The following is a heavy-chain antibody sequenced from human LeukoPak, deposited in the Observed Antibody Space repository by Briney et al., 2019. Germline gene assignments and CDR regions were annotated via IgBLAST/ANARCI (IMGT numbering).Heavy chain of an antibody. V-gene: IGHV3-23*01. CDR1: GFTFSSYG. D-gene: IGHD2-2*01. CDR3: AKDSCSSTSCYLFDY. J-gene: IGHJ4*02. CDR2: FSGSGGST. Sequence: GGSLRLSCAASGFTFSSYGMHWLRQAPGKGLEWVSAFSGSGGSTYYADSVKGRFTISRDNSKNTLFLQMNSLRAEDTAVYYGAKDSCSSTSCYLFDYWGQGTLVTVSS.